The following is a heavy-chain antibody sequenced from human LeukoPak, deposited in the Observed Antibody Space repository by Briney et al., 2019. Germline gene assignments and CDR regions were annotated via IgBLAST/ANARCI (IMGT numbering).Heavy chain of an antibody. CDR2: INPNSGGT. Sequence: GASVKVSCKASGYTFTSYGISWVRQAPGQGLEWMGWINPNSGGTNYAQKFQGWVTMTRDTSISTAYMELSRLRSDDTAVYYCARAGMDIVATCPDYWGQGTLVTVSS. CDR1: GYTFTSYG. D-gene: IGHD5-12*01. J-gene: IGHJ4*02. V-gene: IGHV1-2*04. CDR3: ARAGMDIVATCPDY.